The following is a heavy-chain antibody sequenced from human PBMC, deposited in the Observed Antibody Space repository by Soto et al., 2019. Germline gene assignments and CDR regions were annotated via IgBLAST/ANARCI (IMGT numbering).Heavy chain of an antibody. V-gene: IGHV6-1*01. CDR1: GDSVSSNSAA. Sequence: QVQLQQSGPGLVKPSQTLSLTCAISGDSVSSNSAAWNWIRQSPSRGLEWLGRTYYRSKWYNDYAVSVKRRITINPDTSKNQFSLQLNSVTPDDTAVYYCARATTMVRGVIIGRVDAFDIWGQGTMVTVSS. CDR2: TYYRSKWYN. CDR3: ARATTMVRGVIIGRVDAFDI. D-gene: IGHD3-10*01. J-gene: IGHJ3*02.